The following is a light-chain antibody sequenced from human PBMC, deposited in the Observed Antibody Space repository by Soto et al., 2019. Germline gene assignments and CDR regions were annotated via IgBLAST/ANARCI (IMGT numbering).Light chain of an antibody. J-gene: IGLJ3*02. Sequence: QSALTQPASVSGSPGQSVTISCTGTSSDVGKYNFIAWYQQHPGKVPKLMIYEGNKRPSGVSSRFSGSISENTASLTIYGLLAEDEADYYCCLYGGMLFGGGTKLTVL. CDR3: CLYGGML. CDR2: EGN. CDR1: SSDVGKYNF. V-gene: IGLV2-23*01.